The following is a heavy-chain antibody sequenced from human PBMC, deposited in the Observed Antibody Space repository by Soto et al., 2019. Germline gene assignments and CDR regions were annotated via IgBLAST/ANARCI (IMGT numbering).Heavy chain of an antibody. D-gene: IGHD1-26*01. Sequence: EVQLLESGGGLVQPGGSLRLSCAASGFTFSSYAMSWVRQAPGKGLEWVSAISGSGGTTYYADSVKGRFTISRDNSKNTLYLQMNNLRAEDTAVYYCANVKEVGAITLFHYWGQGTLVTVSS. J-gene: IGHJ4*02. V-gene: IGHV3-23*01. CDR2: ISGSGGTT. CDR1: GFTFSSYA. CDR3: ANVKEVGAITLFHY.